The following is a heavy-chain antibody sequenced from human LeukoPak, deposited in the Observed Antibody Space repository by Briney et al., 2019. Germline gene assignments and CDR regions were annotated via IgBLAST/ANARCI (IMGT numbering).Heavy chain of an antibody. CDR2: INPNSGGT. Sequence: ASVKVSCKASGYTFTGYYMHWVRQAPGQGLEWMGWINPNSGGTNYAQKFQGWVTMTRDTSISTAYMELSRLRSDDTAVYYCARSGTYYDFWSGRQDFDYWGQVTLATVSS. V-gene: IGHV1-2*04. CDR1: GYTFTGYY. D-gene: IGHD3-3*01. CDR3: ARSGTYYDFWSGRQDFDY. J-gene: IGHJ4*02.